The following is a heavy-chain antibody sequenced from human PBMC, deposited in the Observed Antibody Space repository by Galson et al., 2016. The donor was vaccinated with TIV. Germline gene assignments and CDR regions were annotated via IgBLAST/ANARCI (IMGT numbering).Heavy chain of an antibody. CDR2: IYYSGST. D-gene: IGHD3-22*01. CDR3: VRGLLDTSGYYPPPDAFDI. Sequence: WIRQHPGKGLEWIGYIYYSGSTYYSPSLKSRLTISLDTSKNQFSLKLNSVTAADTAVYYCVRGLLDTSGYYPPPDAFDIWGQGTMVTVSS. J-gene: IGHJ3*02. V-gene: IGHV4-31*02.